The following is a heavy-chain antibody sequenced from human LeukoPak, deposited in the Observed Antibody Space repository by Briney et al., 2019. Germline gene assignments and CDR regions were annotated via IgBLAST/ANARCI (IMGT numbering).Heavy chain of an antibody. CDR1: GFSFSTYW. V-gene: IGHV3-7*02. CDR3: ARILGVQWLVLDY. D-gene: IGHD6-19*01. CDR2: IKQDGSEK. Sequence: PGGSLRLSCAASGFSFSTYWMSWVRQAPGKGLEWVANIKQDGSEKYYVDSVKGRFTISRDNAKNSLYLQMNSLRAEDTAIYYCARILGVQWLVLDYWGRGTLVTVSS. J-gene: IGHJ4*02.